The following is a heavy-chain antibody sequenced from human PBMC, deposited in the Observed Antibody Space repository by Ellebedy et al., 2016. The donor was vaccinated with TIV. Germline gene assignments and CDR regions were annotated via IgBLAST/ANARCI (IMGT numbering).Heavy chain of an antibody. D-gene: IGHD1-26*01. Sequence: AASVKVSCKASGYTFSNYAIHWVLQAPGQRLQWMGWYNAGNGNTKYSQKFQGRVIFTREKSANTAYMELSSLRSEDTAVYYCARVKGELPFDDWGQGTLVTVSS. CDR2: YNAGNGNT. V-gene: IGHV1-3*01. J-gene: IGHJ4*02. CDR1: GYTFSNYA. CDR3: ARVKGELPFDD.